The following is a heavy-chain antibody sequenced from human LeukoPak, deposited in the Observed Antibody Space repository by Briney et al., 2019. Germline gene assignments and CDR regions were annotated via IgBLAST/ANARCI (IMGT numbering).Heavy chain of an antibody. CDR2: IYYSGST. V-gene: IGHV4-59*01. CDR1: GGSISNYY. Sequence: SETLSLTCTVSGGSISNYYWSWIRQPPGKGLEWIGYIYYSGSTNYNPSLKSRVTISVDTSKNQFSLKLSSVTAADTAVYYCARYYSAGVTIFGVVIPGGAFDIWGQGTMVTVSS. J-gene: IGHJ3*02. D-gene: IGHD3-3*01. CDR3: ARYYSAGVTIFGVVIPGGAFDI.